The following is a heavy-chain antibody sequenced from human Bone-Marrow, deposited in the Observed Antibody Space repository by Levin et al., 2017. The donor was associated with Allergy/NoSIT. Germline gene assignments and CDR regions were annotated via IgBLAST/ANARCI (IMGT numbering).Heavy chain of an antibody. J-gene: IGHJ6*03. Sequence: GESLKISCAASGFTFSSYWMSWVRQAPGKGLEWVANIKQDGSEKYYVDSVKGRFTISRDNAKNSLYLQMNSLRAEDTAVYYCARVSYDILTGYSLYYYYYYMDVWGKGTTVTVSS. CDR2: IKQDGSEK. CDR3: ARVSYDILTGYSLYYYYYYMDV. CDR1: GFTFSSYW. V-gene: IGHV3-7*04. D-gene: IGHD3-9*01.